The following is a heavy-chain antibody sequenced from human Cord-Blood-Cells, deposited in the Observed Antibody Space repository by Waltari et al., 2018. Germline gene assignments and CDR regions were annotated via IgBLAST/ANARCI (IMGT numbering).Heavy chain of an antibody. V-gene: IGHV3-74*01. CDR3: ARDWGGATIDY. CDR2: INSDGGSA. CDR1: GFTFSSYW. D-gene: IGHD1-26*01. J-gene: IGHJ4*02. Sequence: EVQLVESGGGLVQPGGSLRLSCAASGFTFSSYWMHWVRQAPGKGLVWVSRINSDGGSASYADSVKGRFTISRDNAKNTLYLQMNSLRAEDTAVYYCARDWGGATIDYWGQGTLVTVSS.